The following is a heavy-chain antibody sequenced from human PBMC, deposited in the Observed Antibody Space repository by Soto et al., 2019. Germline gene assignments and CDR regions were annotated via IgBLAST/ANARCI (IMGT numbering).Heavy chain of an antibody. Sequence: SETLSLTCAVYGGSFSGYYWSWIRQPPGKGLEWIGEINHSGSTNYNPSLKSRVTISVDTSKNQFSLKLSSVTAADTAVYYCAARCISTSCYGCIDDWGQGTLVTVSS. V-gene: IGHV4-34*01. CDR2: INHSGST. CDR3: AARCISTSCYGCIDD. J-gene: IGHJ4*02. D-gene: IGHD2-2*01. CDR1: GGSFSGYY.